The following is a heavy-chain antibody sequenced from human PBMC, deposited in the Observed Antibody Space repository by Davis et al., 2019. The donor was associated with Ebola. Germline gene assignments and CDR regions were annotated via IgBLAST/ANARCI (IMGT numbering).Heavy chain of an antibody. CDR3: APPPRLRFGGRSWFDP. Sequence: PGGSLRLSCAASGFTFSSYAMHWVRQAPGKGLEWVAVISYDGSNKYYADPVKGRFTISRDNSKNTLYLQMNSLRAEDTDVYYCAPPPRLRFGGRSWFDPWGQGTLVTVSS. J-gene: IGHJ5*02. V-gene: IGHV3-30-3*01. D-gene: IGHD2-15*01. CDR1: GFTFSSYA. CDR2: ISYDGSNK.